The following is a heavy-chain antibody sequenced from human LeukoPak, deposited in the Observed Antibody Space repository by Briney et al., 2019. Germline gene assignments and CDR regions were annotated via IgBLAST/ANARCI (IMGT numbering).Heavy chain of an antibody. D-gene: IGHD3-10*01. CDR1: RFTFSSYS. V-gene: IGHV3-23*01. CDR2: ISGSADIT. CDR3: GRRLGSYYVDN. J-gene: IGHJ4*02. Sequence: ERSLRLSCAASRFTFSSYSMSWVRQAPGKGLEWVSAISGSADITHYADTVKGRFTISRDNSKNTLYLQMNSLRAEDTAVYYCGRRLGSYYVDNWGQGTLVTVSS.